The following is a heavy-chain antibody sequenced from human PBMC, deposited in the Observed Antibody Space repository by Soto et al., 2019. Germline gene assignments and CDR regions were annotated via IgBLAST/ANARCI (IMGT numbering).Heavy chain of an antibody. Sequence: PGGSLRLSCAASGLTFSSYWMSWVRQAPGKGLEWVANIKQDGSEKYYVDSVKGRFTISRDNAKNSLYLQMNSLRAEDTAVYYCARGGSGWYYFDYWGQGTLVTVSS. CDR1: GLTFSSYW. V-gene: IGHV3-7*03. D-gene: IGHD6-19*01. CDR3: ARGGSGWYYFDY. J-gene: IGHJ4*02. CDR2: IKQDGSEK.